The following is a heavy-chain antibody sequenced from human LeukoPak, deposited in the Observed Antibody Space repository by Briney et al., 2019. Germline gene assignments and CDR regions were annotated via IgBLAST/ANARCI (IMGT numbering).Heavy chain of an antibody. Sequence: VGSLRLSCAASGFTFSSYAMSWVRQAPGKGLEWVSAISGSGGSTYYADSVKGRFTISRDNSKNTLYLQMNSLRAEDTAVYYCAKGADIVVVPAAPAAFDIWGQGTMVTVSS. CDR2: ISGSGGST. CDR1: GFTFSSYA. J-gene: IGHJ3*02. CDR3: AKGADIVVVPAAPAAFDI. D-gene: IGHD2-2*01. V-gene: IGHV3-23*01.